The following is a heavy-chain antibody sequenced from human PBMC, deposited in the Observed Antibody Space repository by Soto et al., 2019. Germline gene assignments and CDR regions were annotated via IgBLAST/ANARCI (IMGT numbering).Heavy chain of an antibody. Sequence: SVKVSCKASGGTFSSYAISWVRQAPGQGLEWMGGIIPIFGTANYAQKFQGRVTITADESTSTAYMELSSPRSEDAAVYYCARAPGIAAAWWFDPWGQGTLVTVSS. CDR1: GGTFSSYA. V-gene: IGHV1-69*13. D-gene: IGHD6-13*01. CDR3: ARAPGIAAAWWFDP. CDR2: IIPIFGTA. J-gene: IGHJ5*02.